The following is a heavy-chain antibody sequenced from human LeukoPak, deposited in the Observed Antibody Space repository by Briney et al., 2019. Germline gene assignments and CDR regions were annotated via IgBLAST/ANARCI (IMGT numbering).Heavy chain of an antibody. J-gene: IGHJ6*03. CDR3: AQDSYYYYIDV. CDR2: IGYDGSNK. CDR1: GFTFRSYG. V-gene: IGHV3-30*02. Sequence: GGSVRLSCAASGFTFRSYGMHWVRQAPGKGLEWVTFIGYDGSNKYYTDSVKGRFTISRDNSKNTLYLQTNSLRAEDTAIYYCAQDSYYYYIDVWGKGTTVTVSS.